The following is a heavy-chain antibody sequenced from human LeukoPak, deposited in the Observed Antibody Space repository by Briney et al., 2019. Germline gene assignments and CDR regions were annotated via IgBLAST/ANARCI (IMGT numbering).Heavy chain of an antibody. J-gene: IGHJ4*02. CDR2: IKQDGSET. D-gene: IGHD3-3*01. Sequence: GGSLRLSCAASGFTFSNYWRSWVRRAPGKGLEWVANIKQDGSETYYVDSVRGRFTIPRDNAKKSLYLQMNSLRAEDTAVYYCARDFWGAYRVDYFDYCGQGNLVTVSS. CDR1: GFTFSNYW. V-gene: IGHV3-7*01. CDR3: ARDFWGAYRVDYFDY.